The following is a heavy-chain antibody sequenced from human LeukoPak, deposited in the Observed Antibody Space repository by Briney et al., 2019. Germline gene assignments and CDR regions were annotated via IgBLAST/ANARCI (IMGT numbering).Heavy chain of an antibody. CDR1: GYSISSGYY. CDR3: ASSYYDSSGYYWYFDL. D-gene: IGHD3-22*01. CDR2: INHSGST. Sequence: SETLSLTCTVSGYSISSGYYWSWIRQPPGKGLEWIGEINHSGSTNYNPSLKSRVTISVDTSKNQFSLRLNSVTAADTAVYYCASSYYDSSGYYWYFDLWGRGTLVTVSS. J-gene: IGHJ2*01. V-gene: IGHV4-38-2*02.